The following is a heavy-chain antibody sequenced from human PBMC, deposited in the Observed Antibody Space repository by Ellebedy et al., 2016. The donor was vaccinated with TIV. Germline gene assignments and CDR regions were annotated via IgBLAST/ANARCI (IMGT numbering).Heavy chain of an antibody. Sequence: AASVKVSCKASGYTFSNYLISWVRQAPGQGLEWVGWISAQNANTNYAQKFQGRVTMTTDTSTITAYMELRSLRFDDTDVYYCARDWGLVRGVIVARGGMDVWGQGTTVTVSS. CDR2: ISAQNANT. J-gene: IGHJ6*02. CDR1: GYTFSNYL. D-gene: IGHD3-10*01. CDR3: ARDWGLVRGVIVARGGMDV. V-gene: IGHV1-18*01.